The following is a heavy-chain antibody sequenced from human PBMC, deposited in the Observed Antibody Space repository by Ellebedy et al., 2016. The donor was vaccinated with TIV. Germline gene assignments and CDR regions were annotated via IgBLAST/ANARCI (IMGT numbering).Heavy chain of an antibody. V-gene: IGHV3-23*01. D-gene: IGHD1-14*01. CDR3: TSPAVGHTTGCCRYYFDY. Sequence: PGGSLRLSCAASGFTFSSYAMNWVRQAPGKGLEWVSGIGLSDTSTYYSDSVKGRFNISRDNSKKTMYLQMNSLRDEDTAVYYCTSPAVGHTTGCCRYYFDYWGLGTLVTVSS. CDR2: IGLSDTST. CDR1: GFTFSSYA. J-gene: IGHJ4*02.